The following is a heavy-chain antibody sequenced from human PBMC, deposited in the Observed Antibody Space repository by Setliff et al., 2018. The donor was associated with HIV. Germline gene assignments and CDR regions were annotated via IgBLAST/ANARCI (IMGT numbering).Heavy chain of an antibody. V-gene: IGHV4-39*07. D-gene: IGHD4-17*01. J-gene: IGHJ4*02. Sequence: SETLSLTCTVSGGSISSGGYCWGWIRQPPGKGLEWLATVYHSGSTYYNPSLKSRVTISIDTSKNQFSLRLSSVTAADTAVYFCARGTAPRRGTNYGGNYPLDYWGQGTLVTVSS. CDR2: VYHSGST. CDR1: GGSISSGGYC. CDR3: ARGTAPRRGTNYGGNYPLDY.